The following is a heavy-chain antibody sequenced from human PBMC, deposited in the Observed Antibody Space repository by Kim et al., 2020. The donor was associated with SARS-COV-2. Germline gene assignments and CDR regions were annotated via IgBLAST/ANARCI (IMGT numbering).Heavy chain of an antibody. Sequence: SETLSLTCAVSGGSISSSNWWSWVRQPPGKGLEWIGEIYHSGSTNYNPSLKSRVTISVDKSKNQFSLKLSSVTAADTAVYYCASRRDYVNWYFDLWGRGTLVTVSS. CDR3: ASRRDYVNWYFDL. V-gene: IGHV4-4*02. D-gene: IGHD4-17*01. CDR2: IYHSGST. CDR1: GGSISSSNW. J-gene: IGHJ2*01.